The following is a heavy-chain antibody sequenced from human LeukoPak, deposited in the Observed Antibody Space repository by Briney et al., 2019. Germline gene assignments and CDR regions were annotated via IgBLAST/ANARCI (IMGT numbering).Heavy chain of an antibody. CDR2: IWYDGSIK. D-gene: IGHD3-16*02. Sequence: PGGSLRLSCSASGFTFSTYGMHWVRQAPGKGLEWVAVIWYDGSIKYYADSVKGRVTVSRDNSKNTLYLQMNSLRAEDTAAYYCARSPFGGVIVIGDYWGQGTLVTVSS. V-gene: IGHV3-33*01. CDR3: ARSPFGGVIVIGDY. J-gene: IGHJ4*02. CDR1: GFTFSTYG.